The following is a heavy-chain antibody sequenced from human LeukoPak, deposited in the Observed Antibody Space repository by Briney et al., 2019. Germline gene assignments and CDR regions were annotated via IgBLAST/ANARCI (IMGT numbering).Heavy chain of an antibody. Sequence: GGSLRLSCAASGFTFSTYGMHWVPEAPGKGLEYVSGIGPDGGTTYYAKSVKGRFTISRDNSKNMVYLQMGSLRADDMAVYYCARGPQLTDYWGQGTLVTVSS. CDR3: ARGPQLTDY. CDR1: GFTFSTYG. V-gene: IGHV3-64*01. D-gene: IGHD6-13*01. CDR2: IGPDGGTT. J-gene: IGHJ4*02.